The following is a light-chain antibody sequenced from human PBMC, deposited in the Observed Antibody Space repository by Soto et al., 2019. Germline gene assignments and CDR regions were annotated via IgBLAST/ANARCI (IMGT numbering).Light chain of an antibody. CDR1: QSVTNSY. CDR3: QQYASSPT. V-gene: IGKV3-20*01. J-gene: IGKJ1*01. CDR2: GAS. Sequence: EIVLTQSPGTLSLSPGERATLSCRASQSVTNSYVAWYQQQLGQAPRLLIYGASIRATGIPDRFSGSGSGTDFTLTISGLEPEDSEVFYCQQYASSPTFGQGTKVEIK.